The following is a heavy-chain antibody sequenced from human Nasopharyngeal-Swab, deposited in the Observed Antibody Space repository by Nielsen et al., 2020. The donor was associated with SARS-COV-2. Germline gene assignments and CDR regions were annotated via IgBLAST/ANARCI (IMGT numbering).Heavy chain of an antibody. V-gene: IGHV3-13*04. D-gene: IGHD1-1*01. J-gene: IGHJ3*02. CDR1: GFTFSSYD. CDR3: ARASSSNDGAFDI. CDR2: IGTAGET. Sequence: GESLKISCAASGFTFSSYDMHWVRQATGKGLEWVSAIGTAGETYYPGSVKGRFNISRENAKNSLYLQMNSLRAGDTAVYYCARASSSNDGAFDIWGQGTMVTVSS.